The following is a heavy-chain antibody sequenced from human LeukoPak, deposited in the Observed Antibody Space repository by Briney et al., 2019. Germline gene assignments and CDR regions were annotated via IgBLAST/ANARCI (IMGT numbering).Heavy chain of an antibody. D-gene: IGHD6-13*01. CDR1: GGSISSYY. Sequence: SETLSLTCTVSGGSISSYYWSWIRQPPGKGLEWIGYIYYSGSTNYNPSLKSRVTISVDTSMNQFSLKLSSVTAADTAVYYCARLSIAAAGTYYYYYYYMDVWGKGTTVTVSS. J-gene: IGHJ6*03. V-gene: IGHV4-59*01. CDR2: IYYSGST. CDR3: ARLSIAAAGTYYYYYYYMDV.